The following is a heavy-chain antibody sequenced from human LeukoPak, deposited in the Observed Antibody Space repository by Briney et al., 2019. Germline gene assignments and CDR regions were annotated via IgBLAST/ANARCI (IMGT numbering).Heavy chain of an antibody. V-gene: IGHV3-30*03. J-gene: IGHJ4*02. D-gene: IGHD3-9*01. CDR1: GFTFSSYG. CDR3: ARGPLLTGYYGIGY. CDR2: ISYDGSNK. Sequence: GGSLRLSCAASGFTFSSYGMHWVRQAPGKGLEWVAVISYDGSNKYYADSVKGRFTISRDNSKNTLYLQMNSLRAEDTAVYYCARGPLLTGYYGIGYWGQGTLVTVSS.